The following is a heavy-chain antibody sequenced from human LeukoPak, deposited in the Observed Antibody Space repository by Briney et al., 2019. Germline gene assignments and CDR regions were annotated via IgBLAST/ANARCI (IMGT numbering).Heavy chain of an antibody. Sequence: GGSLRLSCAASGFTFGSYGMHWVRQAPGKGLEWVAVISYDGSNKYYADSVKGRFTISRDNSKNTLYLQMNSLRAEDTAVYYCAKDGARGDFDYWGQGTLVTVSS. V-gene: IGHV3-30*18. CDR2: ISYDGSNK. J-gene: IGHJ4*02. D-gene: IGHD3-10*01. CDR1: GFTFGSYG. CDR3: AKDGARGDFDY.